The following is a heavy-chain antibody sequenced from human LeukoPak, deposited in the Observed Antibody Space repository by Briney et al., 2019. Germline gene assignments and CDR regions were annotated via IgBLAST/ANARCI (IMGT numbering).Heavy chain of an antibody. J-gene: IGHJ5*02. CDR1: GYTFTSYA. Sequence: ASVKVSCKASGYTFTSYAMNWVRQAPGQGLEWMGWINTNTGNPTYVQGFTGRFVFSLDTSVSTAYLQISSLKAEDTAVYYCARDLIAAAGNWFDPWGQGTLVTVSS. CDR2: INTNTGNP. D-gene: IGHD6-13*01. V-gene: IGHV7-4-1*02. CDR3: ARDLIAAAGNWFDP.